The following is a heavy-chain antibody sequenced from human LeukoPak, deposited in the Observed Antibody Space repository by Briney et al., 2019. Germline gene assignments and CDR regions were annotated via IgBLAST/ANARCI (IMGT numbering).Heavy chain of an antibody. CDR2: IIPIFGTA. Sequence: SVKVSCKASGGTFSIYAISWVRQAPGQGLEWMGGIIPIFGTANYAQKFQGRVTITADESTSTAYMELSSLRSEDTAVYYCASPSRTARSYYYYSYMDVWGKGTTVTVSS. CDR3: ASPSRTARSYYYYSYMDV. V-gene: IGHV1-69*13. D-gene: IGHD6-13*01. J-gene: IGHJ6*03. CDR1: GGTFSIYA.